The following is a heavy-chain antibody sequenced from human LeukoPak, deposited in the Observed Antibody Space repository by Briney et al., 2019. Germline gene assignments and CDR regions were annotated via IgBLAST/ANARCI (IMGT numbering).Heavy chain of an antibody. D-gene: IGHD3-10*01. Sequence: PGGSLRLSCVASGFTFSNYAMSWVRQAPGKGLELVSGIYGSDDKTVYGDAVKGRFTISRDNSKNTLYLQMNSLRAEDTAVYYCAKLMGRGVMAPNMDVWGEGTTVTVSS. CDR3: AKLMGRGVMAPNMDV. J-gene: IGHJ6*03. V-gene: IGHV3-23*01. CDR1: GFTFSNYA. CDR2: IYGSDDKT.